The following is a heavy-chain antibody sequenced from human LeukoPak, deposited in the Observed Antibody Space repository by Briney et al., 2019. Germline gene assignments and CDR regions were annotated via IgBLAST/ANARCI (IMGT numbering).Heavy chain of an antibody. CDR2: IYTSGST. J-gene: IGHJ5*02. V-gene: IGHV4-4*07. CDR1: GGSISSYY. Sequence: PSATLSLTCTVSGGSISSYYWSWIRQPAGKGLEWIGRIYTSGSTNYNPSLKSRVTMSVDTSKNQFSLKLSSVTAADTAVYYCAAGRTTASDNWFDPWGQGTLVTVSS. D-gene: IGHD4-11*01. CDR3: AAGRTTASDNWFDP.